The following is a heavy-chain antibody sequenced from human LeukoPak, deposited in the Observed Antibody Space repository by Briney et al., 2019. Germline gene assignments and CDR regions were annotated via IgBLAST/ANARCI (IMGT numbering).Heavy chain of an antibody. CDR3: AELGITMIGGV. Sequence: PGGSLRLSCAASGFTFSSYERNWGRQAPGKGLGWVSYISSSGSTIYFAASVKGRFTISRDNAKNSLYLQMNSLRAEDTAVYYCAELGITMIGGVWGKGTTVTISS. V-gene: IGHV3-48*03. CDR2: ISSSGSTI. D-gene: IGHD3-10*02. J-gene: IGHJ6*04. CDR1: GFTFSSYE.